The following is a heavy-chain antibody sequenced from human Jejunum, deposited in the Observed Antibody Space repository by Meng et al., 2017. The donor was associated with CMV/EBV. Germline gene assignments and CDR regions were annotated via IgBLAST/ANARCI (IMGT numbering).Heavy chain of an antibody. CDR2: IYSSGIT. CDR3: ARDVQTSLFRSTLGMGWFDP. J-gene: IGHJ5*02. CDR1: GGSMNSYD. D-gene: IGHD3-3*01. V-gene: IGHV4-4*07. Sequence: QVQLQESGPGLVKPPETLSLTCTVSGGSMNSYDWTWIRQPAGKGLEWIGHIYSSGITNYNPSLKSRVIMSLDTSKNQFSLKLSSVTAADTALYYCARDVQTSLFRSTLGMGWFDPWGQGTLVTVSS.